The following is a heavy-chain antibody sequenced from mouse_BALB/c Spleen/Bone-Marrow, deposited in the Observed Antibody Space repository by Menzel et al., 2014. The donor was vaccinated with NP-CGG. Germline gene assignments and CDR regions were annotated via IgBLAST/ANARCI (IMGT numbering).Heavy chain of an antibody. V-gene: IGHV1-69*01. CDR2: IDTSDSYT. D-gene: IGHD1-2*01. CDR3: ARSACYWYFDV. Sequence: QVQLQQSGAELVMPGASVKMSCKASGYTFTDYWMHWVKQRPGQGLEWIGAIDTSDSYTSYNQKFKGKATLTVDESSSTAYMQLSSLTSEDSAVYYCARSACYWYFDVWGAGTTVTVSS. CDR1: GYTFTDYW. J-gene: IGHJ1*01.